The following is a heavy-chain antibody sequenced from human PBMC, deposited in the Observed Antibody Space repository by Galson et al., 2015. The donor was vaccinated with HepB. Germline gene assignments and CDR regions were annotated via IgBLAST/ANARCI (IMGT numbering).Heavy chain of an antibody. J-gene: IGHJ4*02. CDR1: GGTFSSYA. D-gene: IGHD6-13*01. Sequence: SCKASGGTFSSYAISWVRQAPGQGLEWMGGIIPIFGTANYAQKFQGRVTITADKSTSTAYMELSSLRSEDTAVYYCASHSSSWSRYFDYWGQGTLVTVSS. CDR3: ASHSSSWSRYFDY. V-gene: IGHV1-69*06. CDR2: IIPIFGTA.